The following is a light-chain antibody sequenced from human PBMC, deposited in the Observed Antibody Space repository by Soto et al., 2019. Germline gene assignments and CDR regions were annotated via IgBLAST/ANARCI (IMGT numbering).Light chain of an antibody. V-gene: IGLV2-8*01. CDR2: EVY. Sequence: QSVLTQPPSASGSPGQSVTISCTGATSDIGTHNFVSWYQHHPGKAPKLMIYEVYKRPSGVSDRFSGSKSGNTASLTVSGLQAGDEADYYCTSFAGSNNLIFGGGTKLTVL. CDR3: TSFAGSNNLI. CDR1: TSDIGTHNF. J-gene: IGLJ2*01.